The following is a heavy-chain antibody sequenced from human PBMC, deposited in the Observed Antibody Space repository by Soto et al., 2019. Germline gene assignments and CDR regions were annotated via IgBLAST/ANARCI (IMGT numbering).Heavy chain of an antibody. V-gene: IGHV3-53*01. CDR3: AGCSNLLCFEERGYYYYGMDV. J-gene: IGHJ6*02. Sequence: LRLSCAASGFTVSTNYMTWVRQSPGKGLQWVSIIYSNANTYHADSVKGRFTISRDNSKNTLYLQMDSLTAEDTAVYYCAGCSNLLCFEERGYYYYGMDVWGQGTTVTVSS. CDR2: IYSNANT. D-gene: IGHD2-8*01. CDR1: GFTVSTNY.